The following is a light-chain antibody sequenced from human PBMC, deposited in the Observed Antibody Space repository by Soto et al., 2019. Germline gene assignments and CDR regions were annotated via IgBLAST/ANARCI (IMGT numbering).Light chain of an antibody. V-gene: IGKV1-6*01. Sequence: ATQMTQSPSSLSASVGDRVTIACRASQGIRTELGWYQQKAGEAPKLLIYAASTLQSRVPTRFSGSESGPDFTRPISRLQPEDFATYYCLQDYDYPRTFGQGTKVEMK. J-gene: IGKJ1*01. CDR3: LQDYDYPRT. CDR1: QGIRTE. CDR2: AAS.